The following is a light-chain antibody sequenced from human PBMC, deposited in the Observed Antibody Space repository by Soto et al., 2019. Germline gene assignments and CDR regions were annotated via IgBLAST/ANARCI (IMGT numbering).Light chain of an antibody. V-gene: IGKV3-15*01. CDR3: QQYNNWWT. CDR1: LSLYSN. J-gene: IGKJ1*01. CDR2: DAS. Sequence: IVMTQSPATLSVSPGERATLSCRASLSLYSNLAWYQQRPGQPPRLLIYDASTRATGVPARFSGSGSGTEFTLTISSLQPEDFAVYYCQQYNNWWTFGQGTKVEIK.